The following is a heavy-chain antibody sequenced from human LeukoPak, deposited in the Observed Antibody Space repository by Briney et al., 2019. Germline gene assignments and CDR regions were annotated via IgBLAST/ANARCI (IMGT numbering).Heavy chain of an antibody. V-gene: IGHV3-53*01. CDR3: AKDWGSVFGYFDY. CDR1: GFIVSSDY. J-gene: IGHJ4*02. D-gene: IGHD3-10*01. CDR2: IYSGGST. Sequence: GGSLRLSCAVSGFIVSSDYMSWVRQAPGKGLEWVSTIYSGGSTYYADSVKGRFTISRDNSKNTLYLQMNSLRAEDTAVYYCAKDWGSVFGYFDYWGQGTLVTVSS.